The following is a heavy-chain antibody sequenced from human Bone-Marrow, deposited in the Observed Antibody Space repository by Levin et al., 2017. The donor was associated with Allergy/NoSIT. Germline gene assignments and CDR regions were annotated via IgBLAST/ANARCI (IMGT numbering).Heavy chain of an antibody. Sequence: GGSLRLSCAASGFTFSSYSMNWVRQAPGKGLEWVSSISSSSSYIYYADPVKGRFTISRDNAKNSLYLQMNSLRAEDTAVYYCARDYTSQVRYDFWSGYSTYYYYYGMDVWGQGTTVTVSS. CDR3: ARDYTSQVRYDFWSGYSTYYYYYGMDV. D-gene: IGHD3-3*01. CDR2: ISSSSSYI. J-gene: IGHJ6*02. V-gene: IGHV3-21*01. CDR1: GFTFSSYS.